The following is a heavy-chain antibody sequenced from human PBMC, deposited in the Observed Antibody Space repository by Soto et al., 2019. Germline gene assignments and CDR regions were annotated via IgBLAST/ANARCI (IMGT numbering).Heavy chain of an antibody. CDR2: ICGDSGSS. CDR1: GFTFATYA. CDR3: AKVVGGSCYSAVAY. J-gene: IGHJ4*02. Sequence: EVQLWESGGGLGQPGESLRLSCAASGFTFATYAMSWVRQAPGKGLEWVSSICGDSGSSYYSDSVKGRFTISRDISKNTLYLQMNSLRAEDTAIYYCAKVVGGSCYSAVAYWGQGILVTVSS. D-gene: IGHD2-15*01. V-gene: IGHV3-23*01.